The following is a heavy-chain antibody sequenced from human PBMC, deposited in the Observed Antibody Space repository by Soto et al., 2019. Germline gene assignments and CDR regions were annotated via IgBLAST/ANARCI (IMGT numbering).Heavy chain of an antibody. J-gene: IGHJ4*02. Sequence: GGSLRLSRAASGFTFSSYAMSWVRQAPGKGLEWVSAISGSGGSTYYADSVKGRFTISRDNSKNTLYLQMNSLRAEDTAVYYCAKGISSGWYYFDYWGQGTLVTVSS. CDR3: AKGISSGWYYFDY. CDR2: ISGSGGST. V-gene: IGHV3-23*01. D-gene: IGHD6-19*01. CDR1: GFTFSSYA.